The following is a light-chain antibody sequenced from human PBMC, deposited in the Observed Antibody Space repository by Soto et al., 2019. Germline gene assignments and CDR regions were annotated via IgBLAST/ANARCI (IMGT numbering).Light chain of an antibody. CDR3: QQYGHSPLT. J-gene: IGKJ4*01. Sequence: IVLTQSPGTLSVSPGERATLSCRASQSLTNVYLAWYQQKPGQAPRLLIYETSSRATGIPDRFTGSGSGTDFTLTINRLEPGDSAVYYCQQYGHSPLTFGGGTRWIS. CDR2: ETS. V-gene: IGKV3-20*01. CDR1: QSLTNVY.